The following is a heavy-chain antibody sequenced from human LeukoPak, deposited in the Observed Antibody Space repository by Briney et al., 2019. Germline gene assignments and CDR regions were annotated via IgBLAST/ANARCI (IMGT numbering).Heavy chain of an antibody. D-gene: IGHD2-2*01. CDR2: IYYSGST. CDR1: GGSISSGDYY. CDR3: ARAEPSSSTTFDY. Sequence: ASQTLSLTCTVSGGSISSGDYYWSWIRQPPGKSVEWIGYIYYSGSTYYNPSLKSRVTISVDTSKNQFCLKLSSVTAADTAVYYCARAEPSSSTTFDYWGQGTLVTVSS. J-gene: IGHJ4*02. V-gene: IGHV4-30-4*08.